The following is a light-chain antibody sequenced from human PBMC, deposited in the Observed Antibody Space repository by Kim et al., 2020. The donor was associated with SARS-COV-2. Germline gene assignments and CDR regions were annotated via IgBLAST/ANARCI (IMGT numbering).Light chain of an antibody. CDR2: DVS. J-gene: IGLJ1*01. CDR3: CSYAAGSLYV. V-gene: IGLV2-11*01. CDR1: SSDVGRYNY. Sequence: QSALTQPRSVSGSPGQSVTISCTGTSSDVGRYNYVSWYQQLPGKAPKLVIYDVSKWPSGVPNRFSGSKSGNTASLTISGLQPEDEADYYCCSYAAGSLYVFGTGTKVTVL.